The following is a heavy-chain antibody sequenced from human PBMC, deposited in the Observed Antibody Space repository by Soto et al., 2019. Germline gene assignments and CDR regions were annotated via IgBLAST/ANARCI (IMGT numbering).Heavy chain of an antibody. CDR2: IYYSGST. CDR1: GGSISSSSYY. CDR3: ARHKEDIVVVPAAMGPIYYYYMDV. Sequence: PSETLSLTCTVSGGSISSSSYYWGWIRQPPGKGLEWIGSIYYSGSTYYNPSLKSRVTISVDTSKNQFSLKLSSVTAADTAVYYCARHKEDIVVVPAAMGPIYYYYMDVWGKGTTVTVSS. J-gene: IGHJ6*03. D-gene: IGHD2-2*01. V-gene: IGHV4-39*01.